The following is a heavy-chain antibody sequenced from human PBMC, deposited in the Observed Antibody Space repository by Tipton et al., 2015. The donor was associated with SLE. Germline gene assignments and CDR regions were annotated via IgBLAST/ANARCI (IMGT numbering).Heavy chain of an antibody. V-gene: IGHV4-61*01. CDR3: ARVFSPQAVAGASDY. CDR1: GDSISSSRYY. Sequence: TLSLTCTVSGDSISSSRYYWSWIRQPPGKGLEWIGYIYYTGRTNYNPSLKSRVTISVDTSKNQFSLKLSSVTAADTAVYYCARVFSPQAVAGASDYWGQRTLVTVSS. J-gene: IGHJ4*02. CDR2: IYYTGRT. D-gene: IGHD6-19*01.